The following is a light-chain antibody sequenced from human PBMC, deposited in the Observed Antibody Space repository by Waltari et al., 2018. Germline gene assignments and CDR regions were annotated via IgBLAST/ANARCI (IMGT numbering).Light chain of an antibody. Sequence: DIQLTQSPSFLSASVGDTVTITCRASQDINHYLAWYPQKPGKAPNHLIYAVSTLRSGVPSRFSGSASGTEFTLTINSLQPEDFATYYCQQLKGFPITFGQGTRLESK. J-gene: IGKJ5*01. CDR3: QQLKGFPIT. CDR1: QDINHY. V-gene: IGKV1-9*01. CDR2: AVS.